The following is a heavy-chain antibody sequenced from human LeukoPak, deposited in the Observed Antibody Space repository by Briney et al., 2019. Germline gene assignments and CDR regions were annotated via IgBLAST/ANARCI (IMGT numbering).Heavy chain of an antibody. CDR1: GYTFTGYY. V-gene: IGHV1-2*02. CDR2: INPNSGGT. D-gene: IGHD3-22*01. CDR3: ARDLPHYDSSGYFPPGYYYYYMDV. Sequence: ASVKVSCKASGYTFTGYYMHWVRQAPGQGLEGMGWINPNSGGTNYAQKFQGRVTMTRDTSISTAYMELSRLRSDDTAVYYCARDLPHYDSSGYFPPGYYYYYMDVWGKGTTVTVSS. J-gene: IGHJ6*03.